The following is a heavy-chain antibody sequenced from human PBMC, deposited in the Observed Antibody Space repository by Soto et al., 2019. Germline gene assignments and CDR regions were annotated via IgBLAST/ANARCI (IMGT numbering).Heavy chain of an antibody. Sequence: QLQLQESGPGLVKPSETLSLTCTVSGGSISSSSYYWGWIRQPPGKGLEWIGSSYYSGSTYYNPSLKSRVTISVDTSKNQFSLQLSSVTAADTAVYYCARHKARDCSSTSCYGGVSTFDIWGQGTMVTVSS. CDR1: GGSISSSSYY. CDR2: SYYSGST. CDR3: ARHKARDCSSTSCYGGVSTFDI. V-gene: IGHV4-39*01. D-gene: IGHD2-2*01. J-gene: IGHJ3*02.